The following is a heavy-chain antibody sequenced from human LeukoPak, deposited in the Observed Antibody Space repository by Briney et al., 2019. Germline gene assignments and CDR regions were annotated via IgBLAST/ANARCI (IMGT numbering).Heavy chain of an antibody. V-gene: IGHV4-39*02. CDR2: IYYSGST. D-gene: IGHD6-13*01. CDR3: ARARIAAAGRDWYFDL. CDR1: GGSISSSSYY. Sequence: PSETLSLTCTVSGGSISSSSYYWGWIRQPPGKGLEWIGNIYYSGSTYYNPSLKSRVTISVDTSKNHFSLKLSSVTAADTAVYYCARARIAAAGRDWYFDLWGRGTLVTVSS. J-gene: IGHJ2*01.